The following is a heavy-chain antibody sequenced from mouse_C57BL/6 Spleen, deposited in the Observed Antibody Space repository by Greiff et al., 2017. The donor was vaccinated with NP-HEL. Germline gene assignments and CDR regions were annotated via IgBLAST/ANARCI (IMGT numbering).Heavy chain of an antibody. CDR2: IHPNSGST. CDR3: ARPHYYGSSYFDY. D-gene: IGHD1-1*01. Sequence: VQLQQSGAELVKPGASVKLSCKASGYTFTSYWMHWVKQRPGQGLEWIGMIHPNSGSTNYNEKFKSKATLTVDKSSSTAYMQLSSLTSEDSAVYYCARPHYYGSSYFDYWGQGTTLTVSS. V-gene: IGHV1-64*01. CDR1: GYTFTSYW. J-gene: IGHJ2*01.